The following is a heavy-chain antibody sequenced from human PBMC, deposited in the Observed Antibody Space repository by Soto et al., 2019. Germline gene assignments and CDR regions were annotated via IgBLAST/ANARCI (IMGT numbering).Heavy chain of an antibody. D-gene: IGHD2-21*02. V-gene: IGHV1-46*02. CDR3: ARSIVVVTALDY. J-gene: IGHJ4*02. Sequence: GASVKVSCKASGYTFNNYYIHWVRQAPGQGLEWMGRIIPILGIANYAQKFQGRVTITRDTSASTAYMELSSLRSEDTAVYYCARSIVVVTALDYWGQGTLVTVSS. CDR1: GYTFNNYY. CDR2: IIPILGIA.